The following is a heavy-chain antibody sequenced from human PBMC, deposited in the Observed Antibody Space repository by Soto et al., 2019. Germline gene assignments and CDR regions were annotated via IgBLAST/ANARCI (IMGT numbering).Heavy chain of an antibody. D-gene: IGHD2-8*01. J-gene: IGHJ6*02. CDR1: GFTFSSYG. CDR2: TWYDGSNK. V-gene: IGHV3-33*01. CDR3: ARDTPVYCTNGVCYPPVDYYYYGMDV. Sequence: PXESLRLSCAASGFTFSSYGMHWVRQAPGKGLEWVAVTWYDGSNKYYADPVKGRFTISRDNSKNTLYLQMNSLRAEDTAVYYCARDTPVYCTNGVCYPPVDYYYYGMDVWGQGTTVTVSS.